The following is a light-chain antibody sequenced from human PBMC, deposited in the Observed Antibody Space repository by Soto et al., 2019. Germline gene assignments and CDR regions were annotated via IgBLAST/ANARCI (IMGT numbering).Light chain of an antibody. CDR1: SSDVGGYNY. V-gene: IGLV2-14*01. Sequence: QSALTQPASVSGSPGQSITISCTGTSSDVGGYNYVSWYQQQPGKAPKLMIYDVSNRPSGVSNRFSGSKSGNTASLTISGLKAEDEADYYCSSYTSSSTPYVFGTGTKLTVL. CDR3: SSYTSSSTPYV. J-gene: IGLJ1*01. CDR2: DVS.